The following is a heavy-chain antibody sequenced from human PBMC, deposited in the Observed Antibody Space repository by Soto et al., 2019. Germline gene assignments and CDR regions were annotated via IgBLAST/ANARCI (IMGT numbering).Heavy chain of an antibody. CDR3: AKDGLSDSPSAIDY. D-gene: IGHD6-13*01. CDR1: GFTFSSYT. CDR2: IGGSGRNT. Sequence: GSLRLTCPASGFTFSSYTMKWVRQAPGMRLESVAGIGGSGRNTYYADSVKGRFTISRDNSKNTLFLQMNSLRDEDTAIYYCAKDGLSDSPSAIDYWGQGTRVTVSS. J-gene: IGHJ4*02. V-gene: IGHV3-23*01.